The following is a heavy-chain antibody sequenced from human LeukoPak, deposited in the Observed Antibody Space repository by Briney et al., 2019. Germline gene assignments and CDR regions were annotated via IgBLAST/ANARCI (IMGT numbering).Heavy chain of an antibody. D-gene: IGHD6-19*01. Sequence: SETLSLICAVYGGSFSGYYWSWIRQPPGKGLEWIGEINHSGSTNYNPSLKSRVTISVDTSKNQFSLKLSSVTAADTAVYYCARGSLAVAGIPYYFDYWGQGTLVTVSS. CDR3: ARGSLAVAGIPYYFDY. V-gene: IGHV4-34*01. J-gene: IGHJ4*02. CDR2: INHSGST. CDR1: GGSFSGYY.